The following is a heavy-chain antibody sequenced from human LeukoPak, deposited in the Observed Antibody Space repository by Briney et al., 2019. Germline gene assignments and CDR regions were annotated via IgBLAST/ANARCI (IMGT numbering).Heavy chain of an antibody. CDR3: ARGGGSYYDFDY. J-gene: IGHJ4*02. Sequence: SETLSLTCTVSGGSISSYYWSWVRQPPGKGLEWIGYIYYSGSTNYNPSLKSRVTISVDTSKNQFSLKLSSVTAADTAVHYCARGGGSYYDFDYWGQGTLVTVSS. CDR1: GGSISSYY. V-gene: IGHV4-59*01. D-gene: IGHD1-26*01. CDR2: IYYSGST.